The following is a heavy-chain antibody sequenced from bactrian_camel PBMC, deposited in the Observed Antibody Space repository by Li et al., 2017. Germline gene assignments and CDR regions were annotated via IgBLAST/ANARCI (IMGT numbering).Heavy chain of an antibody. CDR1: GYTYIRA. CDR2: ILLDSDNI. CDR3: AADRYPCPPNWTDYTWYVD. Sequence: DVQLVESGGGSAQAGGSLRLSCTASGYTYIRAWFRQAPGQEREAVARILLDSDNIFYSDSVKGRFAISRDNGENTVYLQMNDLKPEDTGVYTCAADRYPCPPNWTDYTWYVDRGQGTQVTVS. J-gene: IGHJ4*01. V-gene: IGHV3S40*01. D-gene: IGHD2*01.